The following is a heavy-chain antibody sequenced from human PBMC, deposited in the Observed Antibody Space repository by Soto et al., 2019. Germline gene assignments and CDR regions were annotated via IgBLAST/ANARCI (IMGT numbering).Heavy chain of an antibody. CDR1: AYTFTNYD. CDR3: ARNPANTGYFEY. Sequence: QVQLVQSGAEVKKPGASVKVSCKASAYTFTNYDINWVRQAPGQGLEWMGWMDPNTGNTGYARKVQGRLTLTRDTSVSTAYLELSSLTSEDTADYYCARNPANTGYFEYWGQGTLVIVSS. CDR2: MDPNTGNT. V-gene: IGHV1-8*01. J-gene: IGHJ4*02. D-gene: IGHD1-1*01.